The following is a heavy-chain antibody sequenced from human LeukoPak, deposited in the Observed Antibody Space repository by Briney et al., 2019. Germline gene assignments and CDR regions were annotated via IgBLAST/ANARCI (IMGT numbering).Heavy chain of an antibody. D-gene: IGHD3-10*01. CDR1: EFTFSSSE. Sequence: PGGSLRLSCAASEFTFSSSEMNWVRQAPGKGLEWVSYISISGSTIYYADSVKGRFTISRDNAKNSLFLQMNSLRAEDTAVYYCARGDGGYYYGMDVWGQGTTVTVSS. J-gene: IGHJ6*02. CDR3: ARGDGGYYYGMDV. CDR2: ISISGSTI. V-gene: IGHV3-48*03.